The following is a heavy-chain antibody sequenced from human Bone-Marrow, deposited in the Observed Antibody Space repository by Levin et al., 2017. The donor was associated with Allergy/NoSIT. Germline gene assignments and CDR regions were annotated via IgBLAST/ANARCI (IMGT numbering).Heavy chain of an antibody. J-gene: IGHJ3*01. CDR3: VRGIIGDVRVAHKEAFDV. Sequence: ASVKVSCIVSGFTFSDYSIYWVRQAPGKGLEWISSISGDSSDLYYADSVKGRFTISRDNAKNSLNLQVSSLRAEDTAVYHCVRGIIGDVRVAHKEAFDVRGQGTMVTVSS. CDR1: GFTFSDYS. D-gene: IGHD2/OR15-2a*01. CDR2: ISGDSSDL. V-gene: IGHV3-21*01.